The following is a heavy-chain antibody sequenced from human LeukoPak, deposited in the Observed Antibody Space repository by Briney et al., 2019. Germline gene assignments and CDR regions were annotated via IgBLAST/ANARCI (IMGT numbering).Heavy chain of an antibody. Sequence: SETLSLTCTVSGGSISSYYWSWIRQPPGKGLEWIGYIYYSGSTNYNPSLKSRVTISVDTSKNQFSLKLSSVTAADTAVYYCASYANIVPAAMQYFQHWGQGTLVTVSS. CDR1: GGSISSYY. CDR2: IYYSGST. J-gene: IGHJ1*01. CDR3: ASYANIVPAAMQYFQH. V-gene: IGHV4-59*01. D-gene: IGHD2-2*01.